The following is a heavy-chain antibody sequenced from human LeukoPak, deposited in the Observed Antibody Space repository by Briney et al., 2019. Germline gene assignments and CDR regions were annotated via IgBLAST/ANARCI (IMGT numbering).Heavy chain of an antibody. CDR3: ARGGYFDY. Sequence: GGSLRLSCATSGFTFSAYSVNWVREAPAKGLEWVSSISSSSSNIYYAASVTGRFTISRDNAKNSLYLQMNSLGAEDTAVYYCARGGYFDYWGQETLVTVSS. CDR2: ISSSSSNI. V-gene: IGHV3-21*01. CDR1: GFTFSAYS. J-gene: IGHJ4*02.